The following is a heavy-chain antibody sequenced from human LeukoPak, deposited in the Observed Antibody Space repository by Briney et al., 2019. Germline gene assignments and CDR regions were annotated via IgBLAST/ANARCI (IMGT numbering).Heavy chain of an antibody. J-gene: IGHJ4*02. CDR1: GGSISSSGHY. CDR3: ARNTGSVLSSFDS. CDR2: IFYSGST. V-gene: IGHV4-39*01. Sequence: SETLSLTCTVSGGSISSSGHYWGWVRQPPGKGLEWFGNIFYSGSTYYNPSLKSRATISVDTSNNTSSVTLTSVTAADTAVYYCARNTGSVLSSFDSWGQGTLVTVSS. D-gene: IGHD5/OR15-5a*01.